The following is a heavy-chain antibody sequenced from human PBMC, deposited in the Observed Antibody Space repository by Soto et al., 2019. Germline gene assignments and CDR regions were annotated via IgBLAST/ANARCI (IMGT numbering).Heavy chain of an antibody. J-gene: IGHJ4*02. CDR2: ISSSSSYT. D-gene: IGHD2-8*01. Sequence: GGSLGLSCAASGFTFRSYSMNWVRQAPGKGLEWVSSISSSSSYTYYADSVKGRFTISRDNSKNTLYLQMNSLRVEDTGIYYCVKEDGPNSQFDCWGQGTLVTVSS. CDR1: GFTFRSYS. V-gene: IGHV3-21*01. CDR3: VKEDGPNSQFDC.